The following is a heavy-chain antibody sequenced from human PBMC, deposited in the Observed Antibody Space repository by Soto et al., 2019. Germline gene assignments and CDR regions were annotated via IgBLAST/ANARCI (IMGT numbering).Heavy chain of an antibody. D-gene: IGHD3-16*01. CDR1: GFTFGTYA. V-gene: IGHV3-30*02. Sequence: QAQLVESGGGVVQPGGSLRLSCAASGFTFGTYAMHWVRQAPGRGLEWVALVRSDGSNKYNADSVKGRFTISRDNSKNTLFLQLNSLTAEDTAIYYCAKGKYQDDPHYYGLDVWGRGTTVAVS. J-gene: IGHJ6*02. CDR3: AKGKYQDDPHYYGLDV. CDR2: VRSDGSNK.